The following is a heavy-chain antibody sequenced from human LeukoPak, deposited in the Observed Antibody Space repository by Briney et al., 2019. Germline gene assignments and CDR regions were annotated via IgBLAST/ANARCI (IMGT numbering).Heavy chain of an antibody. Sequence: SGGSLRLSCAASGFTFSSYAMSWVRQAPGKGLEWVSAISGSGGSTYYADSVKGRFTISRDSSKNTLYLQMNSLRAGDTAVYYCAKDSSSWYVYFDYWGQGTLVTVSS. J-gene: IGHJ4*02. V-gene: IGHV3-23*01. CDR3: AKDSSSWYVYFDY. CDR1: GFTFSSYA. D-gene: IGHD6-13*01. CDR2: ISGSGGST.